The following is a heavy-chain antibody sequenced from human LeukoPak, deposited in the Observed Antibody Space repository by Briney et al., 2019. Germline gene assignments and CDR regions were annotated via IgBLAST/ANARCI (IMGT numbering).Heavy chain of an antibody. CDR1: GFTFRSNY. J-gene: IGHJ6*03. CDR2: IYSGGST. V-gene: IGHV3-66*01. D-gene: IGHD5/OR15-5a*01. Sequence: GGSLRLSCAASGFTFRSNYMNWVRQAPGKGLEWVSVIYSGGSTYYSDAVEGSCTISRDNSKHTLYLQMNSLRAEDTAVYYCAKSTCSATYYYYYYMDVWGKGTTVTISS. CDR3: AKSTCSATYYYYYYMDV.